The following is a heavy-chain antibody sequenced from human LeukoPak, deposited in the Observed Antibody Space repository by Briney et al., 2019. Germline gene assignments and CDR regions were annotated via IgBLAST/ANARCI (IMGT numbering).Heavy chain of an antibody. CDR3: ARVAGTGYLDY. V-gene: IGHV3-30-3*01. Sequence: PGRSLRLSCAASGFTFSSYAMHWVRQAPGTGLEGVAVISYDGTNKYSADSVKGRFTISRDNSKNTLYLQINSLRAEDTAVYYCARVAGTGYLDYWGQGTLVTVSS. D-gene: IGHD6-19*01. CDR1: GFTFSSYA. J-gene: IGHJ4*02. CDR2: ISYDGTNK.